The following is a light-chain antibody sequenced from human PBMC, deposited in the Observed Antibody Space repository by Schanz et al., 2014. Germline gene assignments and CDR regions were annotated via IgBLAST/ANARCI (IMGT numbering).Light chain of an antibody. J-gene: IGKJ5*01. CDR3: QQYNNLPPIA. CDR2: AC. Sequence: DIQMTQSPSSLSASVGDRVTITCQGSHQGSTPDACNLETGVPPRFSGSGSGTHFTFTISSLQAEDIATYCCQQYNNLPPIAFGQGTRLEIK. V-gene: IGKV1-33*01.